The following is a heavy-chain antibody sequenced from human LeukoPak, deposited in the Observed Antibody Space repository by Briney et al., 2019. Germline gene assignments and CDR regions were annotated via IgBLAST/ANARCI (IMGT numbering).Heavy chain of an antibody. V-gene: IGHV3-23*01. CDR2: IGGVGDAT. CDR3: GKTTTGYSSGRYPGWPVDY. J-gene: IGHJ4*02. D-gene: IGHD6-19*01. CDR1: GFTFSNYA. Sequence: GGSLRLSCAASGFTFSNYAMIWVRQAPGKGLEWVSAIGGVGDATYYADSVKGRFTISRDNSRNTLYLQMNSLRAEDTAVYYCGKTTTGYSSGRYPGWPVDYWGQGTLVTVSS.